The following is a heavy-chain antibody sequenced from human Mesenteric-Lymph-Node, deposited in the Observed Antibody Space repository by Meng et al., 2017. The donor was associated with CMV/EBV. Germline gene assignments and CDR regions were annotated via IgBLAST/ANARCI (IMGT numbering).Heavy chain of an antibody. CDR1: GGSISSYY. J-gene: IGHJ4*02. D-gene: IGHD2-2*01. Sequence: SETLSLTCTVSGGSISSYYWSWIRQPPGQGLEWIGESTDGGSTNYNPSLKSRVTISVDMSKSQFSLKLNSVTAADTAVYYCATAPRYQLPTYWGQGTLVTVSS. CDR3: ATAPRYQLPTY. V-gene: IGHV4-34*01. CDR2: STDGGST.